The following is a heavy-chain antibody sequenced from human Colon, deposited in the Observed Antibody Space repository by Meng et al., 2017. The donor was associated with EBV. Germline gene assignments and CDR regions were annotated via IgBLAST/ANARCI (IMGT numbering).Heavy chain of an antibody. CDR3: AREAQQSGYFDP. D-gene: IGHD6-13*01. J-gene: IGHJ4*02. Sequence: QLPDPGSGLVQPSPTPSLTCVGSCGSISSGVYSWTWIRQPPGKGLEWIGHIFHSGSTYSNPSLKSRVTISVDRSKNQFSLRLSSVTAADTAVYYCAREAQQSGYFDPWGPGTLVTVSS. V-gene: IGHV4-30-2*01. CDR1: CGSISSGVYS. CDR2: IFHSGST.